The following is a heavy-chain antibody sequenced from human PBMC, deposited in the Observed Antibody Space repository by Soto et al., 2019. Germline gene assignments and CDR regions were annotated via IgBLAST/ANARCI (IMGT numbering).Heavy chain of an antibody. J-gene: IGHJ6*02. CDR2: IRGSGVGT. D-gene: IGHD3-9*01. CDR3: ATDPRTGTLTGYYHHDYGMDV. Sequence: EVQLLESGGGLVQPGGSQRLSCEASGFTLSNYAMNWVRLAPGRGLEWVSSIRGSGVGTDYADSVKGRFTVSRDNSMKTVYLEMNTLRAEDTAVYYCATDPRTGTLTGYYHHDYGMDVWGRGNTVTVSS. CDR1: GFTLSNYA. V-gene: IGHV3-23*01.